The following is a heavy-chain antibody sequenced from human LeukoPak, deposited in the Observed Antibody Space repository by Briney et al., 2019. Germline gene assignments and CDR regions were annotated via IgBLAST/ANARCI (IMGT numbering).Heavy chain of an antibody. CDR2: ISGSGGST. CDR3: AKDLTAYCGGDCYSGGYFDY. Sequence: GGSLRPSCAASGFTFSSYAMSWVRQAPGKGLEWVSAISGSGGSTYYADSVKGRFTISRDNSKNTLYPQMNSLRAEDTAVYYCAKDLTAYCGGDCYSGGYFDYWGQGTLVTVSS. CDR1: GFTFSSYA. J-gene: IGHJ4*02. V-gene: IGHV3-23*01. D-gene: IGHD2-21*02.